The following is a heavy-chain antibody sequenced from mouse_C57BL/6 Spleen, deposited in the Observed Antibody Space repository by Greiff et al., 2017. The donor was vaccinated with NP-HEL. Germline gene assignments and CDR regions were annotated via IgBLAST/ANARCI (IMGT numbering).Heavy chain of an antibody. CDR3: ARGSNYGGAGFAY. CDR2: INPSNGVT. Sequence: QVQLQQPGTELVKPGASVKLSCKASGYTFTSYWMHWVTQRPGQGLEWIGNINPSNGVTNYNEKFKSKATLTVDKSTSTADMQLSSLTSEDSAVYYCARGSNYGGAGFAYWGQGTLVTVSA. CDR1: GYTFTSYW. V-gene: IGHV1-53*01. D-gene: IGHD2-5*01. J-gene: IGHJ3*01.